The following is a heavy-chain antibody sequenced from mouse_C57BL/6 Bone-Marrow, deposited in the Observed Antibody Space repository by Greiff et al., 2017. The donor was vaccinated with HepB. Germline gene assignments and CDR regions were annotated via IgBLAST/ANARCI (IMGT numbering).Heavy chain of an antibody. CDR3: TSGAYDYDRLYYFDY. CDR2: IDPETGGT. CDR1: GYTFTDYE. Sequence: QVQLQQSGAELVRPGASVTLSCKASGYTFTDYEMHWVKQTPVHGLEWIGAIDPETGGTAYNQKFKGKAILTADKSSSTAYMELRSLTSEDSAVYYCTSGAYDYDRLYYFDYWGQGTTLTVSS. J-gene: IGHJ2*01. V-gene: IGHV1-15*01. D-gene: IGHD2-4*01.